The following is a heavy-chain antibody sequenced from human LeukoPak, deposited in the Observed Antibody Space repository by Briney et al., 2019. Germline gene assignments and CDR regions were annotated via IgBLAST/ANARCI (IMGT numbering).Heavy chain of an antibody. D-gene: IGHD2-2*01. V-gene: IGHV4-4*07. CDR1: GGSISSDY. CDR2: IYTSGST. J-gene: IGHJ5*02. CDR3: ARGPVVPAATGNWFDP. Sequence: SETLSLTCTVSGGSISSDYWSWIRQPAGKGLEWIGRIYTSGSTNYNPSLKSRVTMSVDTSKNQFSLKLSSVTAAHTAVYYRARGPVVPAATGNWFDPWGQGTLVTVSS.